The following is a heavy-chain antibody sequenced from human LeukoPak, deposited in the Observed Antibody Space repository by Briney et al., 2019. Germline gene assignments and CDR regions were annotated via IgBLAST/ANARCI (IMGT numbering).Heavy chain of an antibody. CDR2: IKQDGSEK. J-gene: IGHJ4*02. Sequence: PGGSLRLSCAASGFTFSSYWMSWVRQAPGKGLEWVANIKQDGSEKNYVDSVKGRSTISRDNAKNSLHLQMNSLRAEDTAVYYCAKSLWPEDYWGQGTLVTVSS. D-gene: IGHD3-10*01. CDR1: GFTFSSYW. CDR3: AKSLWPEDY. V-gene: IGHV3-7*01.